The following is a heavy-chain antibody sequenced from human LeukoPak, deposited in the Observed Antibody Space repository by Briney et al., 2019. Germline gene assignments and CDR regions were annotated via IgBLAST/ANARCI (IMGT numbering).Heavy chain of an antibody. J-gene: IGHJ4*02. CDR1: GFTFSSYW. V-gene: IGHV3-30*02. CDR2: IRYDGSNK. D-gene: IGHD3-3*01. CDR3: AITIFGVVPFDY. Sequence: GGSLRLSCAASGFTFSSYWMSWVRQAPGKGLEWVAFIRYDGSNKYYADSVKGRFTISRDNSKNTLYLQMNSLRAEDTAVYYCAITIFGVVPFDYWGQGTLVTVSS.